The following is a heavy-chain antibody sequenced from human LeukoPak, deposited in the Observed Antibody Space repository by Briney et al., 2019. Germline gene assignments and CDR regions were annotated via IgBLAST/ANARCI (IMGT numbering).Heavy chain of an antibody. D-gene: IGHD5-18*01. CDR1: GFTFSSYS. V-gene: IGHV3-21*04. CDR3: AREDSYGSFDY. Sequence: GGSLRLSCAASGFTFSSYSMNWVRQAPGKGLEWVSSISSSSSYIYYADSVKGRFTISRDNSKNTLYLQMNSLRAEDTAVYYCAREDSYGSFDYWGQGTLVTVSS. J-gene: IGHJ4*02. CDR2: ISSSSSYI.